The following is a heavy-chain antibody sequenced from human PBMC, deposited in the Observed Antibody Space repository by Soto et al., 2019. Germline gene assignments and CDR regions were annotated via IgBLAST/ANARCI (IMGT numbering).Heavy chain of an antibody. J-gene: IGHJ4*02. CDR1: GFTFSSYS. CDR2: ISSSSSTI. D-gene: IGHD3-10*01. V-gene: IGHV3-48*02. CDR3: ASTQYYYDSGSHDSSGLPVSSRPPSFDY. Sequence: GGSLRLSCAASGFTFSSYSMNWVRQAPGKGLEWVSYISSSSSTIYYADSVKGRFTISRDNAKNSLYLQMNSLRDEDTAVYYCASTQYYYDSGSHDSSGLPVSSRPPSFDYWGQGTLVTVSS.